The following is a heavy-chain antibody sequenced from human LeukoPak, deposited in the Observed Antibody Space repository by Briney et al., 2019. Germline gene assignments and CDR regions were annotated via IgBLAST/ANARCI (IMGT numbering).Heavy chain of an antibody. CDR1: GYTSTSYG. V-gene: IGHV1-18*01. CDR2: ICAYNGNT. CDR3: ARQYCSSTSCYPHIWWFDP. J-gene: IGHJ5*02. D-gene: IGHD2-2*01. Sequence: ASVKVPCKASGYTSTSYGISWVRQAPGQGLEWMGWICAYNGNTNYAQKLQGRVTMTTGTSTSTAYMELRSLRSDDTAVYYCARQYCSSTSCYPHIWWFDPWGQGTLVTVSS.